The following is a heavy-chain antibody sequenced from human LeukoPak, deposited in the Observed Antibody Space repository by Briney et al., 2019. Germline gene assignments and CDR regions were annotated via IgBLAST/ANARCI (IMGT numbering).Heavy chain of an antibody. CDR2: ISWDGGST. D-gene: IGHD3-22*01. V-gene: IGHV3-43*01. J-gene: IGHJ4*02. CDR3: AKVRDPYYYDSSGYYYLWYFDY. CDR1: GFTFDDYT. Sequence: GGSLRLSCAASGFTFDDYTMDGGRQAPGKGLEWVSLISWDGGSTYYADSVKGRFTISRDNSKNSLYLQMNSLRTEDTALYYCAKVRDPYYYDSSGYYYLWYFDYWGQGTLVTVSS.